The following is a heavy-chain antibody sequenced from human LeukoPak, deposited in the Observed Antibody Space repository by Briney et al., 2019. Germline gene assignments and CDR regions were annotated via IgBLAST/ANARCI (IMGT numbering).Heavy chain of an antibody. J-gene: IGHJ6*02. CDR2: ISGSGGST. CDR1: GFTFSSYA. CDR3: AREGGVSYFSGYYYYGMDV. D-gene: IGHD3-16*01. V-gene: IGHV3-23*01. Sequence: PGGSLRLSCAASGFTFSSYAMSWVRQAPGKGLEWVSAISGSGGSTYYADSMKGRFTISRDNSKNTLYLQMNSLRAEDTAVYYCAREGGVSYFSGYYYYGMDVWGQGTTVTVSS.